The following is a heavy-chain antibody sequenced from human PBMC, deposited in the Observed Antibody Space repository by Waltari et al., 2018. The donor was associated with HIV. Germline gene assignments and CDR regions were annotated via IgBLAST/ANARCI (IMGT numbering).Heavy chain of an antibody. CDR2: ISGSGGST. J-gene: IGHJ6*02. CDR1: GFTFSSYA. Sequence: EVRLLESGGVLVQRGGSLRPSCAASGFTFSSYAMRWVRQAPGKGLEWVSAISGSGGSTYYADSVKARFTISRDNSKNTLYLQMNSLRAEDTAVYYCAKSGQLLYGYYYYYGMDVWGQGP. D-gene: IGHD2-2*02. V-gene: IGHV3-23*01. CDR3: AKSGQLLYGYYYYYGMDV.